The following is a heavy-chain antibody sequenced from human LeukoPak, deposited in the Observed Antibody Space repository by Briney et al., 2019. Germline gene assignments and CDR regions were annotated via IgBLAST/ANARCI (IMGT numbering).Heavy chain of an antibody. CDR2: ISGRDGST. V-gene: IGHV3-23*01. Sequence: GGSLRLSCAASGPTFSNYAMSWVRQAPGKGLEWVSAISGRDGSTYYADSVKGRFTISRDNSKNTGFLQMKSLGAEDTAVYYCAMGGAVATFNFWGQGTPVSVSS. D-gene: IGHD6-19*01. CDR1: GPTFSNYA. CDR3: AMGGAVATFNF. J-gene: IGHJ4*02.